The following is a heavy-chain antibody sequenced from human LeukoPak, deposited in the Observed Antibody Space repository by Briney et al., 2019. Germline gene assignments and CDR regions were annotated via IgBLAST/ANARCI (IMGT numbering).Heavy chain of an antibody. V-gene: IGHV4-61*02. CDR2: IYTSGSI. D-gene: IGHD1-26*01. CDR1: GGSISSSSYY. Sequence: KSSETLSLTCTVSGGSISSSSYYWSWIRQPAGKGLEWIGRIYTSGSINYNPSLKSRVTISVDTSKNQFSLKLSSVTAADTAVYYCARGFIVVNFDFWGQGTLVTVSS. CDR3: ARGFIVVNFDF. J-gene: IGHJ4*02.